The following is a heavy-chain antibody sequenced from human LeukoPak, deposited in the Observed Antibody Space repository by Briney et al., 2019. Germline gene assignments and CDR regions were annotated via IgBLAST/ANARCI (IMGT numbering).Heavy chain of an antibody. D-gene: IGHD3-22*01. Sequence: AASVKVSCKASGYTFTSYYMHWVRQAPGQGLEWMGIINPSGGSASYAQKSHGRLTMTTDTSTSTVYMELSSLRSEDTAVYYCARGYYEGVDYWGQGTLVTVSS. CDR2: INPSGGSA. J-gene: IGHJ4*02. CDR1: GYTFTSYY. V-gene: IGHV1-46*01. CDR3: ARGYYEGVDY.